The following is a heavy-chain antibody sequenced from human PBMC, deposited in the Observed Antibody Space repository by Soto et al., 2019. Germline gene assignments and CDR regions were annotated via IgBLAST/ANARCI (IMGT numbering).Heavy chain of an antibody. CDR3: AKVSDPQGGYYFDY. J-gene: IGHJ4*02. V-gene: IGHV3-23*01. D-gene: IGHD3-16*01. CDR1: GFTFSSYA. CDR2: ISGSGGST. Sequence: GGSLRLSCAASGFTFSSYAMSWVRQAPGKGLEWVSAISGSGGSTYYAESVKGRFTISRDNSKNTLYLQMNSLRAEDTAVYYCAKVSDPQGGYYFDYWGQGTLVTVSS.